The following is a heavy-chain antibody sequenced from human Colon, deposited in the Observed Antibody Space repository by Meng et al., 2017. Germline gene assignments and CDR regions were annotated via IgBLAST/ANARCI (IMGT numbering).Heavy chain of an antibody. J-gene: IGHJ4*02. CDR1: GFTFSSYA. Sequence: GGSLRLSCAASGFTFSSYAMHWVRQAPGKGLEWVAVISYDGSNKYYADSVKGRFTISRDNSKNTLYLQMNSLRAEDTAVYYCARGDVLLWFGGLVGFDYWGQGTLVTVSS. V-gene: IGHV3-30*04. CDR2: ISYDGSNK. D-gene: IGHD3-10*01. CDR3: ARGDVLLWFGGLVGFDY.